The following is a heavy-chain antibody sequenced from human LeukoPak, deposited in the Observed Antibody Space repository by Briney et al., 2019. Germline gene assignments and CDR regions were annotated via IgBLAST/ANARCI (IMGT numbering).Heavy chain of an antibody. J-gene: IGHJ4*02. D-gene: IGHD3-10*01. CDR1: GFTFSSYW. CDR2: IKQDGSEK. V-gene: IGHV3-7*01. CDR3: ARPGNLIYFDY. Sequence: PGGSLRLSCAASGFTFSSYWMSWVRRAPGKGLEWVANIKQDGSEKYYVDSVKGRFTISRDNAKNSLYLQMNSLRAEDTAVYYCARPGNLIYFDYWGQGTLVTVSS.